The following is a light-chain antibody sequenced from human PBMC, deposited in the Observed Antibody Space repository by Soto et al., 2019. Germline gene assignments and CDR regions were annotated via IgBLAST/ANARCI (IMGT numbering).Light chain of an antibody. V-gene: IGKV3-15*01. Sequence: VMSQSPATLSVSPGERATLSCRASQSVSSNLAWYQQKPGQAPRLLIYGASTRATGIPARFSGSGSGAEFTLTISSLQSEDFVVYYCQQYNNWPRTFGQGTKVDIK. CDR1: QSVSSN. CDR3: QQYNNWPRT. CDR2: GAS. J-gene: IGKJ1*01.